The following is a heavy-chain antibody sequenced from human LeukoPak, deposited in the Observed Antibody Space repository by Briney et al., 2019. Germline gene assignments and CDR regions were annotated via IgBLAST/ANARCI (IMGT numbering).Heavy chain of an antibody. CDR2: IYSGGST. Sequence: GGSLRLSCAASGFTVSSNYMSWVRQAPGKGLEWVSVIYSGGSTYYADSVKGRFTISRDNSKNTLYLQMNSLRAEDTAVYYCARDSGIAAAPNWFDPWGQGTLVTVSS. CDR3: ARDSGIAAAPNWFDP. J-gene: IGHJ5*02. CDR1: GFTVSSNY. D-gene: IGHD6-13*01. V-gene: IGHV3-66*01.